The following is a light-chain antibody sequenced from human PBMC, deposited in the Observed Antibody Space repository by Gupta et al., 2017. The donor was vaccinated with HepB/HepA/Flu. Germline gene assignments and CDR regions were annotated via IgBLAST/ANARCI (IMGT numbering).Light chain of an antibody. V-gene: IGKV3-15*01. CDR2: GAS. CDR1: QDVSDK. J-gene: IGKJ5*01. CDR3: QQYHNWPPIT. Sequence: EIVMTQSPDTLSVSPGETATLSCRASQDVSDKLAWYQQRPGQAPRLLMYGASTRAVGFPARFSGSGSGTEFTLTITGLQSQDSAVYYCQQYHNWPPITFGQGTRLEIK.